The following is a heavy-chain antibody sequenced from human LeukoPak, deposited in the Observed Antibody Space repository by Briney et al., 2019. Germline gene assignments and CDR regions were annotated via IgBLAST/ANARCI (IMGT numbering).Heavy chain of an antibody. CDR3: AKTTGDSSSWPNWFNP. V-gene: IGHV3-7*01. J-gene: IGHJ5*02. CDR1: GFTFSSYW. Sequence: PGGSLRLSRAVYGFTFSSYWMRWVRQAPGKGLEWVAYIKQDGSDKYYVDSVKGRFTISRDNAKNSLYLQMNSLRAEDTAVYYCAKTTGDSSSWPNWFNPWGQGTLVTVSS. CDR2: IKQDGSDK. D-gene: IGHD6-13*01.